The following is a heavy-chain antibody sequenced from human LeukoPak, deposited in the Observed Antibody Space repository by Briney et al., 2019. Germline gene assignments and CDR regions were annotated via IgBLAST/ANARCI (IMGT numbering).Heavy chain of an antibody. CDR2: IYYSGST. D-gene: IGHD2-2*01. Sequence: SQTLSLTCTVSGGSISSGDYYWSWIRQPPGKGLEWIGYIYYSGSTYYNPSLKSRVTISVDTSKNQFSLKLSSVTAADTDVYYCARELQLLFFDYWGQGTLVTVSS. J-gene: IGHJ4*02. CDR1: GGSISSGDYY. V-gene: IGHV4-30-4*01. CDR3: ARELQLLFFDY.